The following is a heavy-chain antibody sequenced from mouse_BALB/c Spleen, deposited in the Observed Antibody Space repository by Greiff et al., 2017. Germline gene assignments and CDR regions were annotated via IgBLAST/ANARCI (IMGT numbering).Heavy chain of an antibody. D-gene: IGHD1-1*01. CDR3: ARGRDYGSPYWYFDG. Sequence: EVKLVESGGGLVKPGGSLKLSCAASGFTFSSYAMSWVRQTPEKRLEWVASISSGGSTYYPDSVKGRFTISRDNARNILYLQMSSLRSEDTAMYYCARGRDYGSPYWYFDGWGAGTTVTVSS. V-gene: IGHV5-6-5*01. CDR1: GFTFSSYA. J-gene: IGHJ1*01. CDR2: ISSGGST.